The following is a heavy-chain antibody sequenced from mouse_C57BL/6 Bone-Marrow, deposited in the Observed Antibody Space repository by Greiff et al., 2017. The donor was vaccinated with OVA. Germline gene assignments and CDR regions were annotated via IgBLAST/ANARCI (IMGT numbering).Heavy chain of an antibody. CDR3: ARSDYSNFPFAY. J-gene: IGHJ3*01. Sequence: QVQLQQPGAELVKPGASVKLSCKASGYTFTSYWMHWVKQRPGQGLEWIGMIHPNSGSTNYNEKFKSKATLTVDKSSSTAYMQLSSLTFEDSAVYYCARSDYSNFPFAYWGQGTLVTVSA. V-gene: IGHV1-64*01. CDR1: GYTFTSYW. D-gene: IGHD2-5*01. CDR2: IHPNSGST.